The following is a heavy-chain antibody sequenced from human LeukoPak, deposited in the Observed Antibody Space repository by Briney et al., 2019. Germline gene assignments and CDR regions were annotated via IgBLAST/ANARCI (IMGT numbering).Heavy chain of an antibody. CDR1: GGSFSGYY. CDR2: INHSGST. Sequence: SETLSLTCAVYGGSFSGYYWSWIRQPPGKGLEWIGEINHSGSTNYNPSLKSRVTISRDTSENQFSLKLSSVTAADTAVYYCARDLFRITSLWGQGTLVTVSS. CDR3: ARDLFRITSL. V-gene: IGHV4-34*01. J-gene: IGHJ4*02. D-gene: IGHD1-14*01.